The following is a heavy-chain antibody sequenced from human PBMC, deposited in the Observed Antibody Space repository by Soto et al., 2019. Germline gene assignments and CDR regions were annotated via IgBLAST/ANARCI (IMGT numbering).Heavy chain of an antibody. CDR1: EFTFTYAW. J-gene: IGHJ4*02. D-gene: IGHD3-16*02. CDR2: IKSKTDGGTT. Sequence: GSLRLSCAASEFTFTYAWMSWVLQAPGKGLEWVGRIKSKTDGGTTDYAAPVKGRFTISRDESQNTLYLQMNSLKTEDTAVYYCTSLYYGHWGQGTLVTVSS. CDR3: TSLYYGH. V-gene: IGHV3-15*01.